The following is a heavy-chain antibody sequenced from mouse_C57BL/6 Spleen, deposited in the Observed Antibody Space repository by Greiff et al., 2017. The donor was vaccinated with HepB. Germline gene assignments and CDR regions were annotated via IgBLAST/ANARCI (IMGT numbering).Heavy chain of an antibody. CDR1: GFTFSSYA. J-gene: IGHJ2*01. CDR3: TRSYGNSYYFDY. V-gene: IGHV5-9-1*02. Sequence: EVKLMESGEGLVKPGGSLKLSCAASGFTFSSYAMSWVRQTPEKRLEWVAYISSGGDYIYYADTVKGRFTISRDNARNTLYLQMSSLKSEDTAMYYCTRSYGNSYYFDYWGQGTTLTVSS. CDR2: ISSGGDYI. D-gene: IGHD2-1*01.